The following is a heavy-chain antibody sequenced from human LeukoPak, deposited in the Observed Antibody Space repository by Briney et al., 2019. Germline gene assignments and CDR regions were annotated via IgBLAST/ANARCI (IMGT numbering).Heavy chain of an antibody. CDR3: AKADVILPLPNFDS. J-gene: IGHJ4*02. Sequence: GGSLRLSCAASGFTFSSYVMTWVRQAPGKGLEWVSTISGSGGRTYYADSVKGRFTISRDNSKNTLYLQINSLRGEDTAVYYCAKADVILPLPNFDSWGQGTLVTVSS. CDR1: GFTFSSYV. V-gene: IGHV3-23*01. CDR2: ISGSGGRT.